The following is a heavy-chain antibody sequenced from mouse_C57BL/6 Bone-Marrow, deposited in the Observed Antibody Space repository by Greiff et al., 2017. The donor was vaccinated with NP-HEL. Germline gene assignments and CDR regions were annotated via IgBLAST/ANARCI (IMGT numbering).Heavy chain of an antibody. J-gene: IGHJ2*01. CDR3: ARNWDRFDY. D-gene: IGHD4-1*01. CDR2: IRSGGSYT. Sequence: EVQGVESGGDLVKPGGSLKLSCAAPGFTFSSYGMSWVRRTPNKRLEWVATIRSGGSYTSYPDSVKGRFTISRDNAKNTLYLQMSSLKSEDTAMYYCARNWDRFDYWGQGTTLTVSS. CDR1: GFTFSSYG. V-gene: IGHV5-6*01.